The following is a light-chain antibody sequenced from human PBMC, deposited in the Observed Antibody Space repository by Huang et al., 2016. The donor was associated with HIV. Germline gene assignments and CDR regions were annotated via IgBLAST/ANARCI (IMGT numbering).Light chain of an antibody. CDR3: QQYGGSPRT. Sequence: EIVLTQSPGTLSLSPGERATLSCRASQSVTNNYLAWYQQKPGQAPRVVIYGASSRAPGIPDRFSGSGSGTDFTLTISRLEPDDFVVYYCQQYGGSPRTFGQGTKLEIK. J-gene: IGKJ2*01. CDR1: QSVTNNY. V-gene: IGKV3-20*01. CDR2: GAS.